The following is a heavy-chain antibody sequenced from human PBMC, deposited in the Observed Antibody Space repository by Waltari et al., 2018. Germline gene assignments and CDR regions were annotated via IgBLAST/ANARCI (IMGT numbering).Heavy chain of an antibody. CDR2: IYHSGST. CDR1: GYSISSGYY. CDR3: ARHEFWLGFDY. D-gene: IGHD6-19*01. J-gene: IGHJ4*02. V-gene: IGHV4-38-2*01. Sequence: QVQLQESGPGLVKPSETLSLTCAVSGYSISSGYYWGWIRQPPGKGLEWIGSIYHSGSTYYNPSLKSRVTISVDTSKNQFSLKLSSVTAADTAVYYCARHEFWLGFDYWGQGTLVTVSS.